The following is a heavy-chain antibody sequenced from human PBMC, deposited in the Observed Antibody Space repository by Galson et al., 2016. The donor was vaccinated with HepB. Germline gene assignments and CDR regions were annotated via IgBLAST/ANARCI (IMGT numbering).Heavy chain of an antibody. CDR1: GFTFNSYW. D-gene: IGHD3-10*01. CDR3: AGGYYGSGSCYAY. J-gene: IGHJ4*02. Sequence: SLRLSCAASGFTFNSYWMHWVRQAPGKGLVWVSRINTDGSETNYADSVKGRFTISRDNAKNTLYLQMNSLRAEDTAVYYCAGGYYGSGSCYAYWGQGTLVTVSS. CDR2: INTDGSET. V-gene: IGHV3-74*01.